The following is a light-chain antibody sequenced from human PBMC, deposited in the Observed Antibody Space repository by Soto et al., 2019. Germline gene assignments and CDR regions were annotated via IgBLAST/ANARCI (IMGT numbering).Light chain of an antibody. CDR3: QQYYSTPPYT. CDR1: QSVLYNSNNKNY. J-gene: IGKJ2*01. V-gene: IGKV4-1*01. Sequence: DIVMTQSPDSLAVSLGERATINCKSSQSVLYNSNNKNYLAWYQQKPGQPPKLLIYWASTRESGVPDRFSGSESGTDFTLTISSLKAEDVAVYYCQQYYSTPPYTFGQGTKLEIK. CDR2: WAS.